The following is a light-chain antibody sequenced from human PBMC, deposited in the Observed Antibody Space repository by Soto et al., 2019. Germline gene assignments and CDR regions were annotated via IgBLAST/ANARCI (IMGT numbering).Light chain of an antibody. CDR3: QQYNNWPRT. CDR1: QSVSSK. Sequence: EIVMTQSPATLSVSPGERATLSCRASQSVSSKSAWYQQKPGQAPRLLIYDASTRATGIPARFSGSGSGTEFTLTISSLQSEDFAVYYCQQYNNWPRTFGQGTKVKIK. V-gene: IGKV3-15*01. J-gene: IGKJ1*01. CDR2: DAS.